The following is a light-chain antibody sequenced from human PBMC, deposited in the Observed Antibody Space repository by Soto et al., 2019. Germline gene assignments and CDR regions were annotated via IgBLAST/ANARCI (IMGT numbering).Light chain of an antibody. CDR2: GAS. CDR3: QQYNNWPPWT. J-gene: IGKJ1*01. Sequence: EIVMTQSPATRSVSPGERATLSCRASQSVSSNLAWYQQKPGQAPRLLIYGASTRATGIPARFSGSGSGTEFTLTISSLQSEDFAVYYCQQYNNWPPWTFCQGTKVEIK. CDR1: QSVSSN. V-gene: IGKV3-15*01.